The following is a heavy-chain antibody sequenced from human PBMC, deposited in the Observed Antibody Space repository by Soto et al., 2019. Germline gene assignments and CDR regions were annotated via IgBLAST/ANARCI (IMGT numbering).Heavy chain of an antibody. CDR3: ARDRATLLWFGEFAPDAFDI. Sequence: QVQLVQSGAEVKKPGASVKVSCKASGYTFTSYGISWVRQAPGQGLEWMGWISAYNGNTNYAQKLQGRVTMTTDTATSTAYMELRSLRSDDTAVYYCARDRATLLWFGEFAPDAFDIWGQGTMVTVSS. D-gene: IGHD3-10*01. V-gene: IGHV1-18*01. CDR1: GYTFTSYG. J-gene: IGHJ3*02. CDR2: ISAYNGNT.